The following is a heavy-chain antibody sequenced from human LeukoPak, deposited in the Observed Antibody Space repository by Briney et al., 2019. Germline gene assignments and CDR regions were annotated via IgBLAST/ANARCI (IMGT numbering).Heavy chain of an antibody. CDR3: ASQQSFHYYYMDV. D-gene: IGHD2/OR15-2a*01. CDR1: GFTFNDYW. J-gene: IGHJ6*03. CDR2: INADGSST. V-gene: IGHV3-74*01. Sequence: PGGSLRLSCAASGFTFNDYWMHWVRQAPGKGLVWVSSINADGSSTSYADSMKGRFTISRDNAKNTLYLQMNSLRAEDTAVYYCASQQSFHYYYMDVWGKGTTVTVSS.